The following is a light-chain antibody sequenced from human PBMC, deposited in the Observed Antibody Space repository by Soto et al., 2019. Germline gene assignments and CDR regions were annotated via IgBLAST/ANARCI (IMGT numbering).Light chain of an antibody. V-gene: IGLV2-14*01. CDR3: SSYTSSSGV. Sequence: QSVLTQPASVSGSPGQSITISCTGTSSDVGGYNYVSWYQQHPGKAPKLMIYDVSNRLSGVSNRFSGSKSGNTASLTISGLQAEDEADYYCSSYTSSSGVFGTGTKLTVL. J-gene: IGLJ1*01. CDR1: SSDVGGYNY. CDR2: DVS.